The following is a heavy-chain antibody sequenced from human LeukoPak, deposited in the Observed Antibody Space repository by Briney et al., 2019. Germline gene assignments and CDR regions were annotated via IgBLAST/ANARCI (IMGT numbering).Heavy chain of an antibody. CDR3: AKSLYYYDSSGSLYYFDY. CDR2: SGSGGST. V-gene: IGHV3-23*01. J-gene: IGHJ4*02. D-gene: IGHD3-22*01. Sequence: SGSGGSTYYADSVKGRFTISRDNSKNTLYLQMNSLRAEDTAVYYCAKSLYYYDSSGSLYYFDYWGQGTLVTVSS.